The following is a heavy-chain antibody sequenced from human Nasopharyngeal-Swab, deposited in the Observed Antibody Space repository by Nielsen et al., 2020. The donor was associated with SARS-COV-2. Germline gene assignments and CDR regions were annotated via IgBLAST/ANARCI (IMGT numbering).Heavy chain of an antibody. Sequence: GESLKISCAASGFIFSSHAMHWVRQAPGTGLERGAVISYDGSNKYYADSVKGRFTISRDNSKNTLYLQMNSLRAEDTAVYYCAKEEPVYSSGPYDYWGQGTLVTVSS. J-gene: IGHJ4*02. CDR1: GFIFSSHA. V-gene: IGHV3-30*04. CDR3: AKEEPVYSSGPYDY. CDR2: ISYDGSNK. D-gene: IGHD6-19*01.